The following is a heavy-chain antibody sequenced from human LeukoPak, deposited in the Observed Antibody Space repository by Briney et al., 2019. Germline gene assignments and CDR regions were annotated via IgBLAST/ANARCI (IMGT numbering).Heavy chain of an antibody. CDR2: ISSSSSTI. Sequence: PGGSLRLSCAASGFTFSIYSMNWVRQAPGKGLEWVSYISSSSSTIYYADSVKGRFTISRDNSKNTLYLQMNSLRAEDTAVYYCAKRGPIVVVVAATRSRDWYFDLWGRGTLVTVSS. J-gene: IGHJ2*01. CDR1: GFTFSIYS. D-gene: IGHD2-15*01. CDR3: AKRGPIVVVVAATRSRDWYFDL. V-gene: IGHV3-48*01.